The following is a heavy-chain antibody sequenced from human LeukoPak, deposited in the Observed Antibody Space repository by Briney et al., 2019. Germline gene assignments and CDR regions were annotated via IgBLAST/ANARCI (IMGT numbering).Heavy chain of an antibody. CDR3: ARVRAPDYALLNY. CDR1: GYTFTSYG. J-gene: IGHJ4*02. V-gene: IGHV1-18*04. Sequence: ASVKVSCKASGYTFTSYGISWVRQAPGQGLEWMGWLSAYNGNTIYAQKLRGRVTMTTDTSTSTAYMELRSLRSDDAAVYYCARVRAPDYALLNYWGQGTLVTVSS. CDR2: LSAYNGNT. D-gene: IGHD4-17*01.